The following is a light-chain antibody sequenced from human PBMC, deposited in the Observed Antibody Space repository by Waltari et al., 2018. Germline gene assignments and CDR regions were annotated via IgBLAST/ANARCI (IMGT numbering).Light chain of an antibody. Sequence: QSALTQPRSVSGSPGQSVPISCARTSSDVGGSKYVSWYQQHPGQAPKLMISDVTQRPSGVPGRFSGSKSGTTASLTISGLQAEDEAEYYCCSYAGGSYVFGTGTKVTVL. J-gene: IGLJ1*01. CDR2: DVT. CDR3: CSYAGGSYV. V-gene: IGLV2-11*01. CDR1: SSDVGGSKY.